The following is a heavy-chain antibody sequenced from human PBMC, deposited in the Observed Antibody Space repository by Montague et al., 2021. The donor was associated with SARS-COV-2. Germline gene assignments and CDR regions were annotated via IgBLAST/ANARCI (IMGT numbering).Heavy chain of an antibody. CDR2: IYPGDSDT. CDR1: GYSFTSYW. D-gene: IGHD3-22*01. Sequence: QSGAEVKEPGESLKISCKGSGYSFTSYWIGWVHQMPGKGLEWMGIIYPGDSDTRYSPSFQGQVTTSADKSISTAYLQWSSLKASDTAIYYCARVTDYYYDTSGYWDAFDIWGQGTMVTVSS. CDR3: ARVTDYYYDTSGYWDAFDI. V-gene: IGHV5-51*07. J-gene: IGHJ3*02.